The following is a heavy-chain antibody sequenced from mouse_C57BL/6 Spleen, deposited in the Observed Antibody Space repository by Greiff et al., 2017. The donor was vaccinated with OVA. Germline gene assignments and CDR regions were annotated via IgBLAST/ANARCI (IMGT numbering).Heavy chain of an antibody. J-gene: IGHJ3*01. V-gene: IGHV5-6*01. CDR2: ISSGGSYT. CDR1: GFTFSSYG. D-gene: IGHD1-1*01. Sequence: EVKLVESGGDLVKPGGSLKLSCAASGFTFSSYGMSWVRQTPDKRLAWVATISSGGSYTYYPDSVKGRFTISRDNAKNTLYLQMSSLKSEDTAMYYCARQRDGAWFAYWGQGTLVTVSA. CDR3: ARQRDGAWFAY.